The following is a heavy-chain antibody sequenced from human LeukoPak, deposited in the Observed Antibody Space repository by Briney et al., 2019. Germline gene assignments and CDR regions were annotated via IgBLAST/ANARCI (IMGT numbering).Heavy chain of an antibody. J-gene: IGHJ4*02. CDR1: GGTFSSYA. CDR3: ARDKGGRLLSY. V-gene: IGHV1-69*04. CDR2: IIPILGIA. Sequence: SVKVSCKASGGTFSSYAISWVRQAPGPGLEWMGRIIPILGIANYAQKFQGRVTITADKSTSTAYMELSSLRSEDTAVYYCARDKGGRLLSYWGQGTLVTVSS. D-gene: IGHD2/OR15-2a*01.